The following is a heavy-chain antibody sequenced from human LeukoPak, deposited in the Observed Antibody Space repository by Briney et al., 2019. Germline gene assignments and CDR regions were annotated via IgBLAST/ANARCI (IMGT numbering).Heavy chain of an antibody. D-gene: IGHD2-21*02. CDR3: AKEPLYCGGDCYEPFDY. V-gene: IGHV3-23*01. Sequence: GGSLRLSCAASGFTFSSYAMSWVRQAPGKGLEWVSAISGSGGTTYYADSVKGRFTSSRDNSKNTLYLQMNSLRADDTAVYYCAKEPLYCGGDCYEPFDYWGQGTLVTVSS. J-gene: IGHJ4*02. CDR1: GFTFSSYA. CDR2: ISGSGGTT.